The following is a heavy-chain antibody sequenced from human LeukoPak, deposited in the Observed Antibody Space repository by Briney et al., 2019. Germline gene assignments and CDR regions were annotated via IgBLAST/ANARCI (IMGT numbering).Heavy chain of an antibody. CDR1: GFTFSSYA. V-gene: IGHV3-23*01. CDR3: AKVEGYCSGGSCYKPFDY. J-gene: IGHJ4*02. Sequence: PGGSLRLSCAASGFTFSSYAMSWVRQAPGKGLEWVSTMSGNGGSTYYADSVKGRFTISSDNSENTLYLHMNSLKAEDTAVYYCAKVEGYCSGGSCYKPFDYWGQGTLVTVSS. D-gene: IGHD2-15*01. CDR2: MSGNGGST.